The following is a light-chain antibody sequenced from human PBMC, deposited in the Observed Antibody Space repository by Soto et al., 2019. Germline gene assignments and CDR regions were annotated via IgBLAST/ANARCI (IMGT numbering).Light chain of an antibody. CDR2: EVS. CDR3: SSYTSSSTPYV. Sequence: QSVLTQPASVAWSPGQSITISCTRTNSDVGGYNYVSWYQQHPGKAPKILIYEVSNRPSGVSNRFSGSKSGNTACLTISGLQAEDEADYYCSSYTSSSTPYVFGTGTKVT. CDR1: NSDVGGYNY. V-gene: IGLV2-14*01. J-gene: IGLJ1*01.